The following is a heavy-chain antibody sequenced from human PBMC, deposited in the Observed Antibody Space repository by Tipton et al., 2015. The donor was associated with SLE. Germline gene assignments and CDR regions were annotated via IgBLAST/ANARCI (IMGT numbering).Heavy chain of an antibody. D-gene: IGHD3-10*01. CDR2: INHSGST. CDR3: ASTLRGFRGY. CDR1: GGSFSGYY. V-gene: IGHV4-34*01. J-gene: IGHJ4*02. Sequence: TLSLTCAVYGGSFSGYYWCWIRQPPGKGLEWIGEINHSGSTNYNPSLKSRVTISVDTSKNQFSLQLSSVTAADTAVYYCASTLRGFRGYWGQGTLVTVSS.